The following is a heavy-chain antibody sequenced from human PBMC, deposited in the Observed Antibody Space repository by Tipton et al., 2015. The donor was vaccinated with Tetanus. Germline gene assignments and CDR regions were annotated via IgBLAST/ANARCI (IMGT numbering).Heavy chain of an antibody. CDR3: ARDWNDFWSGPGQNWFDP. CDR2: INHSGST. J-gene: IGHJ5*02. D-gene: IGHD3-3*01. Sequence: TLSLTCAVYGGSFSGYYWSWIRQPPGKGLEWIGEINHSGSTNYNPSLKSRVTISVDTSKNHFSLRLSSVTAADTAVYYCARDWNDFWSGPGQNWFDPWGQGTLVTVSS. V-gene: IGHV4-34*01. CDR1: GGSFSGYY.